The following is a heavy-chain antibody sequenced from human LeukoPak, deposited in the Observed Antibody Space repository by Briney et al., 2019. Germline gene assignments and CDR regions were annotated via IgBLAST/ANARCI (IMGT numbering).Heavy chain of an antibody. J-gene: IGHJ4*02. D-gene: IGHD2-2*01. CDR1: GYTFTSYA. V-gene: IGHV1-3*01. CDR2: IIAGNGNT. CDR3: ARVGYCSSTSCLNFDY. Sequence: ASVKVSCEASGYTFTSYAMHWVRQAPGQRLEWMGWIIAGNGNTKYSQKFQGRVTITRDTSASTAYMELSSLRSEDTAVYYCARVGYCSSTSCLNFDYWGQGTLVTVSS.